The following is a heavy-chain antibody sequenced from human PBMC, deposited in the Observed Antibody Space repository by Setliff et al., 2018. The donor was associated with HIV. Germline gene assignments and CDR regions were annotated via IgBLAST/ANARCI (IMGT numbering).Heavy chain of an antibody. CDR3: ARDGIAVAGTLPFDY. CDR1: GYTFTGYY. D-gene: IGHD6-19*01. CDR2: INPNSGGT. Sequence: ASVKVSCKASGYTFTGYYMHWVRLAPGQGLEWMGWINPNSGGTNYAQKFQGRVTMTRDTSITTAYMELSRLRSDDTAVYYCARDGIAVAGTLPFDYWGQGTLVTV. J-gene: IGHJ4*02. V-gene: IGHV1-2*02.